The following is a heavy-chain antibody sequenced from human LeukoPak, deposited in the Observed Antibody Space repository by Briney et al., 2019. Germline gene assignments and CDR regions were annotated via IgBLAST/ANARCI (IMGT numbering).Heavy chain of an antibody. CDR2: IYYSGST. Sequence: SETLSLTCTVSGGSLSSHYWSWIRQPPGKGLEWIGYIYYSGSTTYNPSLRSRVTISVDTSKNQFSLKLSSVTAADTAVYYCAIVFYYGSGTFDLWGRGTLVTVSS. D-gene: IGHD3-10*01. J-gene: IGHJ2*01. CDR1: GGSLSSHY. V-gene: IGHV4-59*11. CDR3: AIVFYYGSGTFDL.